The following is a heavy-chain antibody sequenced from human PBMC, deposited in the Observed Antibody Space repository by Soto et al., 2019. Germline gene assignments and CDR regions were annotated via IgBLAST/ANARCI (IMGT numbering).Heavy chain of an antibody. D-gene: IGHD3-10*01. J-gene: IGHJ4*02. V-gene: IGHV4-39*07. CDR3: AREIYGSGRPPGY. Sequence: SETLSLTCTVSGGSISSSSYYWGWIRQPPGKGLEWIGSIYYSGSTYYNPSLKSRVTISLDTSKDQFSLRLSSVTAADTAVYYCAREIYGSGRPPGYWGQGTLVTVSS. CDR2: IYYSGST. CDR1: GGSISSSSYY.